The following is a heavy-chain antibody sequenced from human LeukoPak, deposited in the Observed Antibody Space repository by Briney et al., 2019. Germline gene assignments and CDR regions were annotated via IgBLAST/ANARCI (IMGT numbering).Heavy chain of an antibody. V-gene: IGHV1-2*02. D-gene: IGHD3-3*01. CDR3: ASISEVWSGYYTVHHDY. CDR2: INPNSGDT. J-gene: IGHJ4*02. Sequence: ASVKVSCKTSGYTFTDYYMHWVRQAPGQGLEWMGRINPNSGDTNYAQKFLGRVTMTRDTSNSTAYMELSSLTSDDTAVYYCASISEVWSGYYTVHHDYWGQGTLVTVSS. CDR1: GYTFTDYY.